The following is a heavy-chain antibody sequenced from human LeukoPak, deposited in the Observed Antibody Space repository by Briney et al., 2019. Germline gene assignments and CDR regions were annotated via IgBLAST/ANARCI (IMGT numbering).Heavy chain of an antibody. J-gene: IGHJ4*02. Sequence: GGSLRLSCAASGFTFSSYSMNWVRQAPGKGLEWVSYISSSSSTIYYADSVKGRFTISRDNSKNTLYLQMNSLRAEDTAVYYCAKEPAGTEPYYFDYWGQGTLVTVSS. V-gene: IGHV3-48*01. CDR3: AKEPAGTEPYYFDY. CDR2: ISSSSSTI. CDR1: GFTFSSYS. D-gene: IGHD2-2*01.